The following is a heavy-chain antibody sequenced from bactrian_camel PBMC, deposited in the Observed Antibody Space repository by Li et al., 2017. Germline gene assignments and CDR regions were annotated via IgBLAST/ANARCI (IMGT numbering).Heavy chain of an antibody. J-gene: IGHJ6*01. D-gene: IGHD3*01. V-gene: IGHV3S40*01. CDR1: GHGVRSYC. CDR3: AADYCAVRSGRWDDIRGGS. Sequence: DVQLVESGGGSVQAGGSLRLSCQVSGHGVRSYCLAWFRQTPEKEREGVAAIFNTGTDTTYYADSVKGRFTISLEGKDSLYLQMNNLQPEDTGLYMCAADYCAVRSGRWDDIRGGSWGRGTQVTVS. CDR2: IFNTGTDTT.